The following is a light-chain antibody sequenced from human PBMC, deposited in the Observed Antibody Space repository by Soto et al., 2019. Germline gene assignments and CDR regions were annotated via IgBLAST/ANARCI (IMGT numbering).Light chain of an antibody. CDR1: ESVSSRY. Sequence: ESVLTQSPGTLSLSPGERATLSCRASESVSSRYLAWYQQKPGQAPRLLIYGASSRATGIPDRFSGSGSGTEFTLTISRLEPEDSAVYYCQQYGSLPLFTFGPGTKVDIK. CDR3: QQYGSLPLFT. J-gene: IGKJ3*01. V-gene: IGKV3-20*01. CDR2: GAS.